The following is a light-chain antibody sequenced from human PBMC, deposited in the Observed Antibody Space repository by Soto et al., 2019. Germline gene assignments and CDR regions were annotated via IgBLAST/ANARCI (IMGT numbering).Light chain of an antibody. CDR3: QQYNIWPPT. CDR2: GAS. CDR1: QGVGSY. J-gene: IGKJ3*01. V-gene: IGKV3-15*01. Sequence: VMTQSPATLSVSPGERATFSCRASQGVGSYLAWYQPKPGQAPRLLIYGASNRATGIPARFSGSGSGTDFTLTISSLQSEDFAHYYCQQYNIWPPTFGPGTKVDIK.